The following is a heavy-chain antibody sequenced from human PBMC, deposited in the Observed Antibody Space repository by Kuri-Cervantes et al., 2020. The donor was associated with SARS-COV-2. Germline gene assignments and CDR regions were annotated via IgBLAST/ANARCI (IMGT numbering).Heavy chain of an antibody. D-gene: IGHD3/OR15-3a*01. CDR1: GCSVNSGFY. CDR3: ASLSRDWSIDS. CDR2: IFRSGAR. Sequence: ESLKISCAVPGCSVNSGFYWGWIRQRPGKGPEWIGSIFRSGARFISPSLESRLSISLDTSENQISLRLSSVTAADTAVYYCASLSRDWSIDSWGRGILVTVSS. J-gene: IGHJ4*02. V-gene: IGHV4-38-2*01.